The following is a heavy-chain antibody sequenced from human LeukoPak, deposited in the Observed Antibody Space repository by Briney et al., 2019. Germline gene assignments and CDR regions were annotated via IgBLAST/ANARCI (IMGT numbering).Heavy chain of an antibody. CDR3: ARDSDKRVIRWSGDYYMDV. Sequence: GGSLRLSCAASGFTFDDYGMSWVRQAPGKGLEWVSGINWNGGSIGYADSVKGRFTISRDNAKNSLYLQMNSLRAEDTAVYYCARDSDKRVIRWSGDYYMDVWGKGTTVTVSS. J-gene: IGHJ6*03. CDR1: GFTFDDYG. CDR2: INWNGGSI. V-gene: IGHV3-20*04. D-gene: IGHD1-1*01.